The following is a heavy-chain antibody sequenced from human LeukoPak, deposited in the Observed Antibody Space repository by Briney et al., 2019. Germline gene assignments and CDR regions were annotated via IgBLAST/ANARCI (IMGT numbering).Heavy chain of an antibody. J-gene: IGHJ3*02. CDR3: ASNSGYDLDAFDI. CDR1: GFTFSDYY. D-gene: IGHD5-12*01. Sequence: GSLRLSCAASGFTFSDYYMSWIRQAPGKGLEWVSYISSSGSTIYYADSVKGRFTISRDNAKNSLYLQMNSLRAEDTAVYYCASNSGYDLDAFDIWGQGTMVTVSS. CDR2: ISSSGSTI. V-gene: IGHV3-11*04.